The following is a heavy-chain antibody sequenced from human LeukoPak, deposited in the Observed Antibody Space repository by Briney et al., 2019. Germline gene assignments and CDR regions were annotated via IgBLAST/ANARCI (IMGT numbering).Heavy chain of an antibody. CDR3: VRDDAAWLY. CDR2: ISPSSSYI. J-gene: IGHJ4*02. Sequence: GGSLRLSRAASGFTFNTFGLNWVRQLPGKGLQWVSSISPSSSYIYYADSVKGRFTISRDDAKNSLYLQMNSLTVGDTAVYYCVRDDAAWLYWGRGALVTVS. CDR1: GFTFNTFG. V-gene: IGHV3-21*06. D-gene: IGHD6-13*01.